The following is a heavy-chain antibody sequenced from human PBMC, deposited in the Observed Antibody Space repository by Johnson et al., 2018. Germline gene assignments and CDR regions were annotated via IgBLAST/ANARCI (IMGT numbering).Heavy chain of an antibody. CDR3: ARQASSITGTGAGTD. D-gene: IGHD3/OR15-3a*01. J-gene: IGHJ4*02. CDR1: GFIFSSYN. CDR2: ITSSGNTR. Sequence: VQLVESGGGLVQPGGSLRLTCAASGFIFSSYNMNWVRQAPGKGLEWVSFITSSGNTRYYADSVKGRFTISRDNAKNSLYLQMNSLTDEDTAVYYCARQASSITGTGAGTDWGQGTLVTVSS. V-gene: IGHV3-48*02.